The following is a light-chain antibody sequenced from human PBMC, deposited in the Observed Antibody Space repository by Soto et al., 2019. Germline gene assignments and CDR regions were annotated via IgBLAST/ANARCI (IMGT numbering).Light chain of an antibody. V-gene: IGLV2-14*01. J-gene: IGLJ1*01. CDR1: SSDVGGYNY. CDR3: SSYTSSSTLFYV. CDR2: DVS. Sequence: ALTQPASVSGSPGQSITISCTGTSSDVGGYNYVSWYQQHPGKAPKLMIYDVSNRPSGVSNRFTGSKSGNTASLTISGLQAEDEADYYCSSYTSSSTLFYVFGTGTKVTVL.